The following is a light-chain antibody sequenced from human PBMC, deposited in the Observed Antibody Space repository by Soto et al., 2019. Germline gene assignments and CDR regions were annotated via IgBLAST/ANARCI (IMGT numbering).Light chain of an antibody. J-gene: IGKJ4*01. CDR2: AAS. CDR3: QQLNSYPFT. CDR1: QGISSY. Sequence: DIPLTQSPSFLSASVGDRVTITCRASQGISSYFAWYQQKPGKDPHLLLYAASTLQSGVPSRFSGSGSGTEFTLTISSLQPEDFATYYCQQLNSYPFTFGGGTKVEIK. V-gene: IGKV1-9*01.